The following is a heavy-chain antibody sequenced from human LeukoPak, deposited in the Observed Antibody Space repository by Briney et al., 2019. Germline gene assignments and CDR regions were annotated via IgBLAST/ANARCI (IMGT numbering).Heavy chain of an antibody. J-gene: IGHJ3*02. CDR3: ARRPYDSSGYYRDDAFDI. CDR1: GYRFTSYW. CDR2: IYPGDSDT. Sequence: GESLKISCKGSGYRFTSYWIGWVRQMPGKGLEWMGMIYPGDSDTRYSPSFQGQVTISADKSITTAYLQWSSLKASDTAMYYCARRPYDSSGYYRDDAFDIWGQGTMVTVSS. V-gene: IGHV5-51*01. D-gene: IGHD3-22*01.